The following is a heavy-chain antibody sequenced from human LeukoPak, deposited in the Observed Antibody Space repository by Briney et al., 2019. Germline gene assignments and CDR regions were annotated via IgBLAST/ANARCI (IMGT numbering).Heavy chain of an antibody. V-gene: IGHV4-34*01. D-gene: IGHD2-2*02. CDR2: INHSGST. CDR1: GGSFSGYY. J-gene: IGHJ4*02. CDR3: ARPRKAHLGNIVVVPAAIPDFDY. Sequence: SEPLSLTCAVYGGSFSGYYWSWIRQPPGKGLGWIGEINHSGSTNYNPSLKSRVTISVDTSKNQFSLKLSSVTAEDTAVYYCARPRKAHLGNIVVVPAAIPDFDYWGQGTLVTVSS.